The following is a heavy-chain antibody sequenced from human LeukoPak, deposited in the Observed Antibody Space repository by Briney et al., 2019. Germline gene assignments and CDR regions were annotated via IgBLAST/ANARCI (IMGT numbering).Heavy chain of an antibody. D-gene: IGHD6-13*01. CDR1: GFTFSSYA. Sequence: GGSLRLSCAASGFTFSSYAMSWVRQAPGKGLEWVSAISGSGGSTYFADSVKGRFTISRYNSKNTLYLQMNSLRAEDTAVYYCAKDTAAAGHYYFDYWGQGTLVTVSS. CDR2: ISGSGGST. J-gene: IGHJ4*02. CDR3: AKDTAAAGHYYFDY. V-gene: IGHV3-23*01.